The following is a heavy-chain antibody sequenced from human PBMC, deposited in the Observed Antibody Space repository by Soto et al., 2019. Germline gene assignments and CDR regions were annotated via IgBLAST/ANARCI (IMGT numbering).Heavy chain of an antibody. CDR3: AREVSIAAAGTGWFDP. CDR1: GGSISSSNW. V-gene: IGHV4-4*02. CDR2: IYHSGST. J-gene: IGHJ5*02. D-gene: IGHD6-13*01. Sequence: PSGTLSLTFAVSGGSISSSNWWSWVRQPPGKGLEWIGEIYHSGSTNYNPSLKSRVTISVDKSKNQFSLKLSSVTAADTAVYYCAREVSIAAAGTGWFDPWGQGTLVTVSS.